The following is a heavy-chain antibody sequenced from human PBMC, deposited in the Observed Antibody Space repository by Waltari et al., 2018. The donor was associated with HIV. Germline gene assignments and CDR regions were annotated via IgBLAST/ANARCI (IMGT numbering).Heavy chain of an antibody. Sequence: EVQLLESGGGLVQPGGSLRLSCVASGVTFRNYGMTWVRQAPGKGLEWVSGLSGSGGSTHYADSVKGRFTISRDNSKDTLYLQMNTLRAEDTAVYYCAIQHNPLHNYYYGMDVWGQGP. CDR1: GVTFRNYG. D-gene: IGHD1-1*01. V-gene: IGHV3-23*01. J-gene: IGHJ6*02. CDR3: AIQHNPLHNYYYGMDV. CDR2: LSGSGGST.